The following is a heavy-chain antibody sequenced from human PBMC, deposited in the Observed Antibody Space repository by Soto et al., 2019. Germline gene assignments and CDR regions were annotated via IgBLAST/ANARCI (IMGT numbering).Heavy chain of an antibody. D-gene: IGHD3-22*01. CDR2: INPSGGST. CDR3: ARGDYYDSSGYQQYFDY. V-gene: IGHV1-46*01. J-gene: IGHJ4*02. Sequence: ASVKVSCKASGYTFTSYYMHWVRKAPGQGLEWMGIINPSGGSTSYAQKFQGRVTMTRDTSTSTVYMELSSLRSEDTAVYYCARGDYYDSSGYQQYFDYWGQGTLVTVSS. CDR1: GYTFTSYY.